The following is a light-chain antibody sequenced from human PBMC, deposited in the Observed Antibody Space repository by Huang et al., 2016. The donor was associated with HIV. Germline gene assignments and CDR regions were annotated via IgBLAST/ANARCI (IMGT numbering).Light chain of an antibody. CDR2: GAS. Sequence: EIVMTQSPATLSVSPGERATVSCRASQSINSNLAWYQQKPGQAPRLLIYGASTRATCIPPRFRGSGSATEFTLTISSLQSEDFAFYYCQHYNNWPPLVTFGGGTKVEIK. V-gene: IGKV3-15*01. CDR1: QSINSN. J-gene: IGKJ4*01. CDR3: QHYNNWPPLVT.